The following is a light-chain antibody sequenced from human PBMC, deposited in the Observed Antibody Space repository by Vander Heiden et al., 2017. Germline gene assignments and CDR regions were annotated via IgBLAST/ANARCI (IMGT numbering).Light chain of an antibody. CDR1: KLGKTY. J-gene: IGLJ2*01. V-gene: IGLV3-1*01. Sequence: YELTQPPSVSVSPGQTANISCSGDKLGKTYASWYQQKPGQSPVVVIYEDIKRPSGIPERFSGSNSGNTATLTISGTQAMDEADYYCQAWDGSTVVFGGGTKLTVL. CDR3: QAWDGSTVV. CDR2: EDI.